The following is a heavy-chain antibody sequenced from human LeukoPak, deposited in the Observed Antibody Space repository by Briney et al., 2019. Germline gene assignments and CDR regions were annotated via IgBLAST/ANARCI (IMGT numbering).Heavy chain of an antibody. CDR1: SGSISSYY. CDR2: IYTTGST. D-gene: IGHD3-22*01. Sequence: PSETLSLTCTVSSGSISSYYWSWIRQPAGKGLEWIGRIYTTGSTNYSPSLKSRVTMSVDTSKNQFSLKLSSVTAADTAVYYCAKTNYYDTTDDKPYTTHFDYWGQGALVTVSS. V-gene: IGHV4-4*07. CDR3: AKTNYYDTTDDKPYTTHFDY. J-gene: IGHJ4*02.